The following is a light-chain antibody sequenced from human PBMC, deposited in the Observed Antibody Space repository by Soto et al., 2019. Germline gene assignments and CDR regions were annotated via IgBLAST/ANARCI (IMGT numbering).Light chain of an antibody. V-gene: IGLV2-14*01. Sequence: QSALTQPASVSGSPGQSSTISCTGTSSDVGGYNYVSWYQQHPGKAPKLMIYDVSNRPSGVSNRFSGAKSGNTASLTISGLQAEDEADYSCSSYTSSSTPHVVFGGGTKLTVL. CDR2: DVS. CDR1: SSDVGGYNY. J-gene: IGLJ2*01. CDR3: SSYTSSSTPHVV.